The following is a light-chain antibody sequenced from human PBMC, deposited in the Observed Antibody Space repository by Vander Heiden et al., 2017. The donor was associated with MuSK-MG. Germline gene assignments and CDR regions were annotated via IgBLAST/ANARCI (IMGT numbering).Light chain of an antibody. J-gene: IGKJ4*01. CDR1: KSISRY. CDR2: AAS. V-gene: IGKV1-39*01. Sequence: DILLTQSPSSLSASVGDRVTITCRASKSISRYLNWYQQKPGKAPKLLIYAASSLQSGVPSRFSGSGSGTDFTLTISSLQPEDFATYYCQQSYSRALTFGGGTKVELK. CDR3: QQSYSRALT.